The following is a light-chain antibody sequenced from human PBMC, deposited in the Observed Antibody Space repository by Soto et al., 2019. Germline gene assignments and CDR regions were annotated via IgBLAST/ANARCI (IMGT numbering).Light chain of an antibody. J-gene: IGKJ2*03. V-gene: IGKV3-20*01. CDR3: QQYGDYNSPKYS. CDR2: ATS. Sequence: EIVLTQSPGTLSLSPGERATLSCRASQIVSSSYLAWYQQKPGQAPRLLIYATSSRAVGIPDRFSGSGSGTDFTLTISRLEPEDFAMYYCQQYGDYNSPKYSFGQGTRLEI. CDR1: QIVSSSY.